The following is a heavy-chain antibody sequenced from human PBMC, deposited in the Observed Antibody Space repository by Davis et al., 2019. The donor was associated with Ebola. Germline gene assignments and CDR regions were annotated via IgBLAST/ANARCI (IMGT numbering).Heavy chain of an antibody. J-gene: IGHJ5*02. Sequence: KVSCKGSGYSFSNYWIGWVRQMPGKGLEWMGIIYPGDSDTRYSPSFQGQVIISADKSISTVYLQWRSLKTSDTAIYYCARHGDYGDYVPHDWFDPWGQGTLVTVSS. V-gene: IGHV5-51*01. CDR2: IYPGDSDT. CDR3: ARHGDYGDYVPHDWFDP. D-gene: IGHD4-17*01. CDR1: GYSFSNYW.